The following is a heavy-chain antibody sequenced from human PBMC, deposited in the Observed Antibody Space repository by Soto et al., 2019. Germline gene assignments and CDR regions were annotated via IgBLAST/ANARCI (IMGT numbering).Heavy chain of an antibody. V-gene: IGHV4-34*01. CDR1: GGSFSGYY. Sequence: PSETLSLTCAVYGGSFSGYYWSWIRQPPGKGLEWIGEVNHSGSTNYNPSLKSRVTISVDTSKNQFSLKLSSVTAADTAVYYCARPPPLGEEWLLPYYYYGMDVWGQGTTVTVSS. J-gene: IGHJ6*02. CDR3: ARPPPLGEEWLLPYYYYGMDV. D-gene: IGHD3-3*01. CDR2: VNHSGST.